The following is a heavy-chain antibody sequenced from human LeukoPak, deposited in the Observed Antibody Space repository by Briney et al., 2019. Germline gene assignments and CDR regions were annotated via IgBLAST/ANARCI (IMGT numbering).Heavy chain of an antibody. D-gene: IGHD3-22*01. J-gene: IGHJ1*01. V-gene: IGHV3-11*01. Sequence: PGGSLRLSCAASGFTFSNYYLSWIRQAPGKGLEWLSYISSSATNIQYADSVRGRFTISRDNTKNSLYLQMNRLRDEDTAVYYCARVEFYYDSSDYVGEYFLHWGQGTLVTVSS. CDR3: ARVEFYYDSSDYVGEYFLH. CDR1: GFTFSNYY. CDR2: ISSSATNI.